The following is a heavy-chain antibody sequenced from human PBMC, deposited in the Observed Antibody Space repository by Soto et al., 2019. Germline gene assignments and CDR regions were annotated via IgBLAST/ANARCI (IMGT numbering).Heavy chain of an antibody. D-gene: IGHD4-4*01. V-gene: IGHV3-30*03. CDR3: ARLSGTSNYDYYYYYMDV. CDR2: TSYDGSNK. Sequence: GGSLRLSCAASGFTFSSYGMHWVRQAPGKGLEWVAVTSYDGSNKYYADSVKGRFTISRDNSKNTLYLQMNSLRAEDTAVYYCARLSGTSNYDYYYYYMDVWGKGTTVTVSS. CDR1: GFTFSSYG. J-gene: IGHJ6*03.